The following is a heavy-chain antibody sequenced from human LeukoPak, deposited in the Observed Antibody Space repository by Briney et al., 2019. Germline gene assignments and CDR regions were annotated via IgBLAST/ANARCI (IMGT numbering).Heavy chain of an antibody. CDR1: GFNFADTW. CDR2: IRRTAGGGTA. J-gene: IGHJ1*01. D-gene: IGHD1/OR15-1a*01. Sequence: GGSLRLSCVASGFNFADTWRNLARRAPGKGLEWVGRIRRTAGGGTADYATPGNGRFSISRDDSENSLYLQMNNLKIDDTAIYYCITEYSGTAHWGQGTLVTVSS. V-gene: IGHV3-15*01. CDR3: ITEYSGTAH.